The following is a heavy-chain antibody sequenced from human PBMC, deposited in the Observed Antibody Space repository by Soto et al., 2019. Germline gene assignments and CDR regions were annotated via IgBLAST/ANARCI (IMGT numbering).Heavy chain of an antibody. J-gene: IGHJ1*01. Sequence: EVQLVESGGGLVQPGGSLRLSCVASGFTFSSYWMHWVRQAPGEGLVWVSSISNDGSSIYADPVKGRFTISRDNAKNTLYLQMNSLRAEDTAVYYCARLPNKSPQNWGQGTLVIVSP. V-gene: IGHV3-74*01. CDR1: GFTFSSYW. CDR3: ARLPNKSPQN. CDR2: ISNDGSS.